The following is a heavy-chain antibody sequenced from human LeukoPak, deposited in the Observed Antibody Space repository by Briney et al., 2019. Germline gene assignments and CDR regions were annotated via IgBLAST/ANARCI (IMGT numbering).Heavy chain of an antibody. J-gene: IGHJ4*02. D-gene: IGHD5-12*01. CDR2: IYYSGST. CDR3: ARLLSGYDFGNFYYFDY. Sequence: KPSETLSLTCTVSGGSISSSSYYWGWIRQPPGKGLEWIGSIYYSGSTYYNPSLKSRVTISVYTSKNQFSLKLSSVTAADTAVYYCARLLSGYDFGNFYYFDYWGQGTLVTVSS. CDR1: GGSISSSSYY. V-gene: IGHV4-39*01.